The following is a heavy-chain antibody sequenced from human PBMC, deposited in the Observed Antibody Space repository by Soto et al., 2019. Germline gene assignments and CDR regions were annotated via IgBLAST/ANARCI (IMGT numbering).Heavy chain of an antibody. CDR2: IYTSGST. J-gene: IGHJ4*02. CDR1: GTSVSNYY. D-gene: IGHD5-18*01. CDR3: ARGGIQLSYAFDY. Sequence: PSETLSLTCSVSGTSVSNYYWSWIRQPAGKGLEHIGRIYTSGSTSYNPSLKSRVTTSMDTSQTQIYLNLTSVTAADTAVYYCARGGIQLSYAFDYWGQGIQVTVSS. V-gene: IGHV4-4*07.